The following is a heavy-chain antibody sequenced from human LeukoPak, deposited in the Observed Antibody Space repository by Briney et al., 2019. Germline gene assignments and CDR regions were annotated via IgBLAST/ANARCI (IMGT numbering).Heavy chain of an antibody. V-gene: IGHV4-59*01. J-gene: IGHJ3*02. CDR2: IYYSGST. D-gene: IGHD3-22*01. Sequence: SETLSLTCTVSGGSISSYYWSWIRQPPGKGLEWIGYIYYSGSTNYNPSLRSRITISVDTSKNQFSLKLSSVTAADTAVYYCARTVNYYDSSGYHAALDIWGQGTMVTVSS. CDR1: GGSISSYY. CDR3: ARTVNYYDSSGYHAALDI.